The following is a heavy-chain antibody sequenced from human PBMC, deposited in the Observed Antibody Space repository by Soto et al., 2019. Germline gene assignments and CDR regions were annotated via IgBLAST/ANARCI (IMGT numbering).Heavy chain of an antibody. Sequence: EVQLLESGGGLVQPGGSLRLSCAASGFTFSNYAMSWVRQAPGKGLEWVSVISGSGGSTYYADSGKGRFAISRDNSKNTLYLQINSLKAEITAVYYCAKDIVNYYYYSMDLWGKGTTVTVSS. CDR2: ISGSGGST. CDR1: GFTFSNYA. J-gene: IGHJ6*03. D-gene: IGHD1-26*01. CDR3: AKDIVNYYYYSMDL. V-gene: IGHV3-23*01.